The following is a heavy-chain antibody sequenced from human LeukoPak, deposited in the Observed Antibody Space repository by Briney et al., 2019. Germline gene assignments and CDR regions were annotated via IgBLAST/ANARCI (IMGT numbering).Heavy chain of an antibody. CDR1: GYTFTGYY. D-gene: IGHD3-16*01. V-gene: IGHV1-2*02. CDR3: ARDLRRIGGEYYYS. CDR2: INPNSGGT. J-gene: IGHJ5*02. Sequence: GASVKVSCKASGYTFTGYYMHWVRQAPGQGLEWMGWINPNSGGTNYAQKFQGRVTMTRDTSISTAYMELSRLRSDDTAVYYCARDLRRIGGEYYYSWGQGTLVTVSS.